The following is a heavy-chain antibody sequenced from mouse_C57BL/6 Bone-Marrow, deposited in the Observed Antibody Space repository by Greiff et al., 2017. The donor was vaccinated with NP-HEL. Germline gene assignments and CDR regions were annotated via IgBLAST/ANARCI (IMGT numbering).Heavy chain of an antibody. J-gene: IGHJ2*01. V-gene: IGHV1-63*01. CDR3: ARGRGSYYFDY. CDR1: GYTFTNYW. CDR2: IYPGGGYT. D-gene: IGHD1-1*02. Sequence: QVQLKESGAELVRPGTSVKMSCKASGYTFTNYWIGWAKQRPGHGLEWIGDIYPGGGYTNYNEKFKGKATLTADKSSSTAYMQFSSLTSEDSAIYYCARGRGSYYFDYWGQGTTLTVSS.